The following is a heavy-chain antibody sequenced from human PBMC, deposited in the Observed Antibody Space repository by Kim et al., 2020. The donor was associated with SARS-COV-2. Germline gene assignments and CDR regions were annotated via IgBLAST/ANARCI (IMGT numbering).Heavy chain of an antibody. CDR3: STVHFNGMYV. CDR2: ISDRGTQT. CDR1: GFTFSDYY. V-gene: IGHV3-11*06. Sequence: GGSLRLSCAASGFTFSDYYMSWIRQTPGKGREWVSLISDRGTQTNYAGSAKGRFTISRDNARNSLYLQMNSLSAEDTAVYYCSTVHFNGMYVWGQGTT. J-gene: IGHJ6*02.